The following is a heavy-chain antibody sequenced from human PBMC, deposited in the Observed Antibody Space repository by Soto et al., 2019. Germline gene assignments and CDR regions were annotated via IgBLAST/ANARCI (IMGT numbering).Heavy chain of an antibody. D-gene: IGHD5-12*01. CDR2: ISAHNGNT. CDR1: GYTFTSYG. CDR3: ARDLGGFPDY. V-gene: IGHV1-18*01. J-gene: IGHJ4*02. Sequence: ASVKVSCKASGYTFTSYGISWVRQAPGQGLEWMGWISAHNGNTKYEQKLQGRVTMTTDTSTSTVYMELRSLRSDDTAVYYCARDLGGFPDYWGQGTLVTVSS.